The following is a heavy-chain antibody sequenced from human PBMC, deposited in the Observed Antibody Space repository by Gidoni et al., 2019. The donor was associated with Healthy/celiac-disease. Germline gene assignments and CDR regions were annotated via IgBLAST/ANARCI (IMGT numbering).Heavy chain of an antibody. D-gene: IGHD3-22*01. J-gene: IGHJ4*02. CDR2: IYSGGST. V-gene: IGHV3-53*02. Sequence: VQLVDTGGGLIQPGGSLRLSCPAPGFTASSNYMSWVRQAPGKGMEWVSVIYSGGSTYYADSVKGRFTISRDNSKNTLYLQMNSLRAEDTAVYYCARGNNYYDKGLYFDYWGQGTLVTVSS. CDR1: GFTASSNY. CDR3: ARGNNYYDKGLYFDY.